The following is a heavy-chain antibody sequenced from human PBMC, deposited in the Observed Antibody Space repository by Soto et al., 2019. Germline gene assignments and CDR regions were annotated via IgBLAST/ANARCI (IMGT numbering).Heavy chain of an antibody. D-gene: IGHD3-3*01. CDR2: INPSGGST. Sequence: ASVKVSCKASGYTFTSYYMHWVRQAPGQGLEWMGIINPSGGSTSYAQKFQGRVTMTRDTSTGTVYMELSSLRSEDTAVYYCARDVAPSAITIFGVSMDVWGQGTTVTVSS. J-gene: IGHJ6*02. CDR1: GYTFTSYY. V-gene: IGHV1-46*01. CDR3: ARDVAPSAITIFGVSMDV.